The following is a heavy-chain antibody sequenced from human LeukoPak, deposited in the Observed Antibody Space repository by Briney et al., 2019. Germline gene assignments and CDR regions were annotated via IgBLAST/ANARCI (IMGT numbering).Heavy chain of an antibody. Sequence: GGTLRLSCAASGFTFSSYSMNWVRQAPGKGLEWVSSISSSSSYIYYADSVKGRFTISRDNAKNSLYLQMNSLRAEDTAVYYCARSTRAGYFQHWGQGTLVTVSS. V-gene: IGHV3-21*01. CDR1: GFTFSSYS. D-gene: IGHD6-13*01. CDR3: ARSTRAGYFQH. J-gene: IGHJ1*01. CDR2: ISSSSSYI.